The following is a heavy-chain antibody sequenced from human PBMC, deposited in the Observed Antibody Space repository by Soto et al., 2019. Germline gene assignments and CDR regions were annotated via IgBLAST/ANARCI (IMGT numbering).Heavy chain of an antibody. CDR3: ARRPAARPGDWYYGMDV. V-gene: IGHV5-51*01. D-gene: IGHD6-6*01. Sequence: GESLKISCKGSGYSFTSYWIGWVRQMPGKGLEWMGIIYPGDSDTRYSPSFQGQVTISADKSISTAYLQWSSLKASDTAMYYCARRPAARPGDWYYGMDVWGQGTTVTVSS. CDR2: IYPGDSDT. CDR1: GYSFTSYW. J-gene: IGHJ6*02.